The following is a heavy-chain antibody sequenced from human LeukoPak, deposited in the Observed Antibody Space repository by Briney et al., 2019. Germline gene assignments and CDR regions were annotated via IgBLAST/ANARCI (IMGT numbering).Heavy chain of an antibody. D-gene: IGHD1-26*01. J-gene: IGHJ6*03. CDR3: ARAMVGATLFPVAYYYYYMDV. CDR2: INPSGGST. V-gene: IGHV1-46*01. Sequence: ASVKVSCKASGYTFTSYYMHWVRQAPGQGLEWMGLINPSGGSTSYAQKFQGRVTMTRDMSTSTVYMELSSLRAEDTAVYYCARAMVGATLFPVAYYYYYMDVWGKGTTVTVSS. CDR1: GYTFTSYY.